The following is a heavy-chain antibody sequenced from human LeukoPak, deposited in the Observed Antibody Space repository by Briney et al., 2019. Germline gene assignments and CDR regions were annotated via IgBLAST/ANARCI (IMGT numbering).Heavy chain of an antibody. Sequence: GASVKVSCKASGYTFTNYGMSWVRQAPGQGLEWMGWVSAYNGNTKYAQKVQGRVTMTTAPSTSTAYMEMRILRSDDTAVYYCARDYDPDMYYYDSSGYSGNAFDIWGQGTMVTVSS. V-gene: IGHV1-18*01. D-gene: IGHD3-22*01. CDR2: VSAYNGNT. CDR3: ARDYDPDMYYYDSSGYSGNAFDI. CDR1: GYTFTNYG. J-gene: IGHJ3*02.